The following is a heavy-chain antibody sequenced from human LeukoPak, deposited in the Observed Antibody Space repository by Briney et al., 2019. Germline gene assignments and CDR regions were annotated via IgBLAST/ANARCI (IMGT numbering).Heavy chain of an antibody. CDR2: IHTSGTT. CDR1: GDSMGTYY. Sequence: SETLSLTCTVTGDSMGTYYWSFIRQPAGKGLEWIGRIHTSGTTWYNASLKSRVTISVDTSKNQFSLKLSSVTAADTAVYYCASRSSIWSGYQDTLYYFDSWGQGTLVTVSS. J-gene: IGHJ4*02. D-gene: IGHD3-3*01. CDR3: ASRSSIWSGYQDTLYYFDS. V-gene: IGHV4-4*07.